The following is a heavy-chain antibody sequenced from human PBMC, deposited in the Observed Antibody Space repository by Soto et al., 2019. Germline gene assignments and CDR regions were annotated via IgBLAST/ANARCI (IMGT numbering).Heavy chain of an antibody. J-gene: IGHJ4*02. CDR1: GGSISSGGYS. V-gene: IGHV4-30-2*01. CDR3: ASTDYYDSSGYSY. Sequence: QLQLQESGSGLVKPSQTLSLTCAVSGGSISSGGYSWSWIRQPPGKGLEWIGYIYHSGSTYYNPSXXXRXXISVDRSKNQFSLKLSSVTAADTAVDYCASTDYYDSSGYSYWGQGTLVTVSS. D-gene: IGHD3-22*01. CDR2: IYHSGST.